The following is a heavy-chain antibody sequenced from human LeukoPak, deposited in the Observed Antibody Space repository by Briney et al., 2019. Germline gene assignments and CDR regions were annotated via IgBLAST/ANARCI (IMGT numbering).Heavy chain of an antibody. Sequence: SETLSLTCTVSGTYISNYWWSWVRQPAGKGLEWLGRVYTSGSSVYNPSFSSRVTMSVDTSKNQLSLKLNSVTAADTAMYYCAGLYFWGQGILVTVSS. V-gene: IGHV4-4*07. D-gene: IGHD3-9*01. J-gene: IGHJ4*02. CDR1: GTYISNYW. CDR2: VYTSGSS. CDR3: AGLYF.